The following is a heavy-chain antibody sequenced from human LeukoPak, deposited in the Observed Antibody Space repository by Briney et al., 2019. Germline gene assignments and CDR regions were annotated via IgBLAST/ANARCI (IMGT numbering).Heavy chain of an antibody. V-gene: IGHV3-48*01. D-gene: IGHD7-27*01. CDR3: ARDGKKLTGDY. Sequence: GGSLRLSCAASGFTFSSYSMNWVRQAPGKGLEWVSYISSSSSTIYYADSVKGRFTISRDNAKNSLYLQMNSLRAEDTAVYYCARDGKKLTGDYWGQGTLVTVSS. CDR1: GFTFSSYS. CDR2: ISSSSSTI. J-gene: IGHJ4*02.